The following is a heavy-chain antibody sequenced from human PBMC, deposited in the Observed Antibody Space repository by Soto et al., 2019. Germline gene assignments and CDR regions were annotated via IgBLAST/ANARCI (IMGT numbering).Heavy chain of an antibody. J-gene: IGHJ6*02. CDR2: IYTSGST. D-gene: IGHD6-13*01. Sequence: PSETLSLPCTVSGGSISSYYWSWIRQPAGKGLEWIGRIYTSGSTNYNPSLKSRVTMSVDTSKNKFSLKLSSVTAADTAVYYCARVSSSSFPYYYYGMDVWGQRTTGTRSS. CDR1: GGSISSYY. V-gene: IGHV4-4*07. CDR3: ARVSSSSFPYYYYGMDV.